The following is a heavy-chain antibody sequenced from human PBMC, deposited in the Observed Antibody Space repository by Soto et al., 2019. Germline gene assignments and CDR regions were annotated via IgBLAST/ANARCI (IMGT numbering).Heavy chain of an antibody. D-gene: IGHD3-10*01. Sequence: SENLSLTCSVSGGSISSHYWSWIRQPPGKGLEWIGYMYYSGSTNYNPSLKSRVTISIDTSKNQFSLKLTSVTAADTAEYYCARGTSRGELLYIGRDYYYYYYMDFWCKGTTVTVSS. CDR2: MYYSGST. V-gene: IGHV4-59*11. CDR1: GGSISSHY. J-gene: IGHJ6*03. CDR3: ARGTSRGELLYIGRDYYYYYYMDF.